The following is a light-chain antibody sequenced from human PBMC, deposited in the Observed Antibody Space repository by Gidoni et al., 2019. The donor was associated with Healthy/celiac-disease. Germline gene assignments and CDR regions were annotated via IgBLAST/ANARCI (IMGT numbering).Light chain of an antibody. CDR1: QSVVYSSNNKNY. J-gene: IGKJ4*01. CDR2: WAS. CDR3: QQYYSTPELT. V-gene: IGKV4-1*01. Sequence: DIVMTQSPDSLAVSLGERATINCKSSQSVVYSSNNKNYLAWYQQKPGPPPKLLIYWASTRESGVPDRFSGSGSGTDFTLTISSLQAEDVAVYYCQQYYSTPELTFGGGTKVEIK.